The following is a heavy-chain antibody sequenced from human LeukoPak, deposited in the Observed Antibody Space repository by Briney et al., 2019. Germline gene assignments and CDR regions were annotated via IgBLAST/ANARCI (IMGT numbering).Heavy chain of an antibody. Sequence: GGSLRLSCAASGFTFSSYAISWVRQAPGKGLEWVSGISGSGGSTYYADSVKGRFTISRDNSKNTVYLQMTSLRAEDTAVYYCAKDQRFGDLDDYRGQGTLVTVSS. D-gene: IGHD3-10*01. CDR3: AKDQRFGDLDDY. J-gene: IGHJ4*02. CDR2: ISGSGGST. V-gene: IGHV3-23*01. CDR1: GFTFSSYA.